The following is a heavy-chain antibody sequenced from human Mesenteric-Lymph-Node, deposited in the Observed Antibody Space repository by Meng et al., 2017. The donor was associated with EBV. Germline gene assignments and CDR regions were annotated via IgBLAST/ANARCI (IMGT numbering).Heavy chain of an antibody. Sequence: QVQLVESGGGLVKPGESLRLSCAASGFIFSDYSMSWIRQAPGKGLEWVSSIGSSGTPTYYADSVKGRFTISRDNAKNSLYLQMNSLRAEDTAVYYCAREFMAVFDLWGRGTLVTVSS. CDR3: AREFMAVFDL. V-gene: IGHV3-11*01. CDR1: GFIFSDYS. J-gene: IGHJ2*01. CDR2: IGSSGTPT. D-gene: IGHD6-19*01.